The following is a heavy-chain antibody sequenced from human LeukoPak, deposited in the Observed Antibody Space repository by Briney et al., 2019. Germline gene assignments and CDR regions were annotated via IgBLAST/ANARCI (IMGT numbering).Heavy chain of an antibody. CDR2: IKQDGSEE. D-gene: IGHD1-14*01. CDR1: EFTFSNYW. J-gene: IGHJ6*03. Sequence: GGSLRLSCAASEFTFSNYWMSWVRQAPGKGLEWVANIKQDGSEEYYVDSVKGRFTISRDNAKNSLYLQMNNLRAEDTAVYYCARVQVRNQRCYYYYMDVWGKGTTVTVSS. CDR3: ARVQVRNQRCYYYYMDV. V-gene: IGHV3-7*01.